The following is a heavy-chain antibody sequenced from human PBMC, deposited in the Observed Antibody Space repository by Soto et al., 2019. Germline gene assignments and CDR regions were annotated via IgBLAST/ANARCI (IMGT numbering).Heavy chain of an antibody. CDR3: AKGTRGDWYFDL. J-gene: IGHJ2*01. D-gene: IGHD2-2*01. CDR1: GFSFSSYV. Sequence: PGGSLRLSCAASGFSFSSYVMHWVRQAPGEGLEWVSAISGSGDSTYYADSVRGRFIISRDNSKNTLSLEMNSLRAEDTAMYYCAKGTRGDWYFDLWGRGTLVTVSS. CDR2: ISGSGDST. V-gene: IGHV3-23*01.